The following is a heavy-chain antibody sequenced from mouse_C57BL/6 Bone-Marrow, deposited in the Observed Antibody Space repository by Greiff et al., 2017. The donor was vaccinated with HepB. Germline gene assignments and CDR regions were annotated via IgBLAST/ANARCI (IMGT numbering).Heavy chain of an antibody. CDR2: IWSGGST. J-gene: IGHJ4*01. CDR3: APYDYYAMDY. V-gene: IGHV2-2*01. CDR1: GFSLTSYG. Sequence: VKLVESGPGLVQPSQSLSITCTVSGFSLTSYGVHWVRQSPGKGLEWLGVIWSGGSTDYNAAFISRLSISKDNSKSQVFFKMNSLQADDTAIYYCAPYDYYAMDYWGQGTSVTVSS.